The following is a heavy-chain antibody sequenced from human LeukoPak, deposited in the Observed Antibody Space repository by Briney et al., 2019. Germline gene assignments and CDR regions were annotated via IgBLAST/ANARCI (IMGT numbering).Heavy chain of an antibody. CDR1: GFTFSSYW. V-gene: IGHV3-7*01. CDR3: ARDRGRYRSSSAPLDY. J-gene: IGHJ4*02. CDR2: IKRDGSET. D-gene: IGHD6-6*01. Sequence: PGGSLRLSCAASGFTFSSYWRSWVRQAPGKGLEWVANIKRDGSETYYVVSVKGRFTISRDNAKNSLYLQMNSLRAEDTAIYYCARDRGRYRSSSAPLDYWGQGTLVTVSS.